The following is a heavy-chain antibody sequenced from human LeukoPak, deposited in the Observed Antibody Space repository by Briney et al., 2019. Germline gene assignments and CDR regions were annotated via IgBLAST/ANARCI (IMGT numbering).Heavy chain of an antibody. CDR3: ARGRGRMNWFDP. D-gene: IGHD3-16*01. J-gene: IGHJ5*02. Sequence: SETLSLTCAVYGGSFSGYYWSWIRQPSGKGLEWIGEINHSGSTNYNPSLKSRVTISVDTSKNQFSLKLSSVTAADTAVYYCARGRGRMNWFDPWGQGTLVTVSS. V-gene: IGHV4-34*01. CDR1: GGSFSGYY. CDR2: INHSGST.